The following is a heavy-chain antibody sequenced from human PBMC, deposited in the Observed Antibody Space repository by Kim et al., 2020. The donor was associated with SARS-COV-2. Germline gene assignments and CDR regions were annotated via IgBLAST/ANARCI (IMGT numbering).Heavy chain of an antibody. CDR2: IYPGDSDT. V-gene: IGHV5-51*01. CDR3: ATARGAYGDYEGPFDY. J-gene: IGHJ4*02. Sequence: GESLKISCKGSGYSFTNYWIGWVRQMPGKGLEWMGIIYPGDSDTRYSPSFQGQVTISADKSISTAYLQWSSLKASDTAMYYCATARGAYGDYEGPFDYWGQGTLVTVSS. D-gene: IGHD4-17*01. CDR1: GYSFTNYW.